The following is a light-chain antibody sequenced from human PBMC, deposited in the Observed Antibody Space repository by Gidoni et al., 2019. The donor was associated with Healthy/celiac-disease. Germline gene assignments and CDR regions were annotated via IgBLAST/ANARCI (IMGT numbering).Light chain of an antibody. CDR2: GNS. Sequence: QSVLPPPPSVSGAPGQMVTISCTGSSSNIGAGYAVPWYQQLPGTAPKLLIYGNSNRPSGVPDRFSGSKSGTSASLAITGLQAEDEADYYCQSYDSSLSGVVFGGGTKLTVL. J-gene: IGLJ2*01. CDR1: SSNIGAGYA. CDR3: QSYDSSLSGVV. V-gene: IGLV1-40*01.